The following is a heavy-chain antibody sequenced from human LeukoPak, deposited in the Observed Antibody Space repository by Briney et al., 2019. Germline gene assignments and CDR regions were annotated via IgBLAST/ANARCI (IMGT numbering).Heavy chain of an antibody. J-gene: IGHJ6*02. CDR2: IHYSGST. Sequence: SETLSLTCTVPGGAISSYYWSWIRQPPGKGLEWIGYIHYSGSTNYNPSLKSRVAISVDTSKNQFSLKLSSVTAADTAVYYCARHTPENRRNGMDVWGQGTTVTVSS. CDR1: GGAISSYY. CDR3: ARHTPENRRNGMDV. V-gene: IGHV4-59*08. D-gene: IGHD2/OR15-2a*01.